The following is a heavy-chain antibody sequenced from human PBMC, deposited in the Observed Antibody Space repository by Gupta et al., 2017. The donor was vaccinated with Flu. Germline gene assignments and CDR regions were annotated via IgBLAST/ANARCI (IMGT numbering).Heavy chain of an antibody. CDR3: ASHGPLPGYDCGSGYLDV. V-gene: IGHV2-5*02. CDR2: IYWDDDK. D-gene: IGHD3-3*01. CDR1: GFSLNSRGLG. J-gene: IGHJ4*02. Sequence: QITLKESGPTLVNPTQTLTLTCAFSGFSLNSRGLGVSWVRQPPGKAPEWLALIYWDDDKRSSPALMNRITITKDSFRNQVVLTMTNMGPADTATYYCASHGPLPGYDCGSGYLDVWGQGILVTVSS.